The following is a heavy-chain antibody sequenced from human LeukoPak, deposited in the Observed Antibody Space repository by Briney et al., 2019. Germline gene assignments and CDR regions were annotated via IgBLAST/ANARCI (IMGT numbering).Heavy chain of an antibody. CDR2: IYYSGST. Sequence: PSETLSLTCTVSGGSISSYYWSWLRQPPGKGLEWIGYIYYSGSTNCNPSLKSRVTISVDTSKNQFSLKLSSVTAADTAVYYCARGRGYSHGYWAYWGQGTLVTVSS. CDR3: ARGRGYSHGYWAY. V-gene: IGHV4-59*01. CDR1: GGSISSYY. D-gene: IGHD5-18*01. J-gene: IGHJ4*02.